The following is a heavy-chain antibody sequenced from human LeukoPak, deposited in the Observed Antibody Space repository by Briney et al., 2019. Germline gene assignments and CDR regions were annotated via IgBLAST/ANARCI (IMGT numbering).Heavy chain of an antibody. CDR1: GFTFSSYS. Sequence: GGSLRLSCAASGFTFSSYSMNWVRQAPGKGLEWVSSTSSSSSSYIYYADSVKGRFTISRDNAKNSLYLQMNSLRAEDTAVYYCASDSSSWYGRFDYWGQGTLVTVSS. CDR2: TSSSSSSYI. V-gene: IGHV3-21*01. D-gene: IGHD6-13*01. CDR3: ASDSSSWYGRFDY. J-gene: IGHJ4*02.